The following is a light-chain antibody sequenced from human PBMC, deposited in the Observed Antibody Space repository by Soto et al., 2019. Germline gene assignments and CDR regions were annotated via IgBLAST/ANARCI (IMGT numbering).Light chain of an antibody. J-gene: IGKJ4*01. V-gene: IGKV3D-15*01. CDR2: DIS. CDR3: QQYNSWPLT. Sequence: ETVMTQSPATLSVSPGERATLSCRASQSVSSNLAWYQQKPGQPPRLLIYDISTRATGIPTRFSGSGSGTEFTLTTRSLQSEDSAAYYCQQYNSWPLTFGGGTKVDIK. CDR1: QSVSSN.